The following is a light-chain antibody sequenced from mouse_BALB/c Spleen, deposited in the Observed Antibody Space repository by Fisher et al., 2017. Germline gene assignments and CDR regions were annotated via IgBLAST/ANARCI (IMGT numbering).Light chain of an antibody. Sequence: ITQSPSSLSASLGGKVTITCKASQDINKYIAWYQHKPGKGPRLLIHYTSTLQPGIPSRFSGSGSGTDYSLTISNLEQEDIATYFCQQGNTLPWTFGGGTKLEIK. CDR2: YTS. CDR3: QQGNTLPWT. V-gene: IGKV19-93*01. CDR1: QDINKY. J-gene: IGKJ1*01.